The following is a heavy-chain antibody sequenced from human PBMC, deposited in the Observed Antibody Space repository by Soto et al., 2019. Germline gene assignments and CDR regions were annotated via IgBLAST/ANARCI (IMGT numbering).Heavy chain of an antibody. CDR1: GYTFTSYD. D-gene: IGHD6-13*01. J-gene: IGHJ5*02. CDR3: ARDHSSSWYVWFDP. Sequence: ASVKVSCKASGYTFTSYDINWVRQATGQGLEWMGWMNPNSGNTGYAQKFQGRVTMTRNTSISTAYMELSSLRSEDTAVYYCARDHSSSWYVWFDPWGQGTPVTVSS. V-gene: IGHV1-8*01. CDR2: MNPNSGNT.